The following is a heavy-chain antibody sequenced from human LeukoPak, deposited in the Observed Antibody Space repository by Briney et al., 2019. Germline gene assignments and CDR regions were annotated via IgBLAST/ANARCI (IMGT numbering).Heavy chain of an antibody. CDR1: GYSISSAYY. Sequence: PSETLSVTCDVSGYSISSAYYWGWIRQPPGKGLEWIGSIYHTGTTYYNPSLKSRITISVDTSKNQFSLRLSSVTAADTAVYYCARGVLYWGQGTLVTVSS. D-gene: IGHD2-8*01. J-gene: IGHJ4*02. CDR2: IYHTGTT. V-gene: IGHV4-38-2*01. CDR3: ARGVLY.